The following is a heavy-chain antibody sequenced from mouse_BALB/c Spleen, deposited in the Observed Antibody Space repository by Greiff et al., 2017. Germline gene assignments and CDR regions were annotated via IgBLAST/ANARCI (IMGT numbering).Heavy chain of an antibody. CDR1: GFTFSSFG. J-gene: IGHJ4*01. V-gene: IGHV5-17*02. CDR3: AREGAYDYDGYAMDY. Sequence: DVMLVESGGGLVQPGGSRKLSCAASGFTFSSFGMHWVRQAPEKGLEWVAYISSGSSTIYYADTVKGRFTISRDNPKNTLFLQMTSLRSEDTAMYYCAREGAYDYDGYAMDYWGQGTSVTVSS. D-gene: IGHD2-4*01. CDR2: ISSGSSTI.